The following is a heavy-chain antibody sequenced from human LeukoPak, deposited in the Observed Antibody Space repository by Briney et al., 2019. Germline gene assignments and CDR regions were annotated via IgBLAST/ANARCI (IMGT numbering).Heavy chain of an antibody. V-gene: IGHV4-61*05. CDR2: IYYNGNT. Sequence: SETLSLTCIVSGGSISSTTYYWGWIRRPPGKGLEWIGYIYYNGNTNYSPSLKSRVTMSVGTSKNLFSLKVSSVTAADTAVYYCARGRSNYYGMDVWGQGTTVTVSS. D-gene: IGHD1-26*01. CDR3: ARGRSNYYGMDV. CDR1: GGSISSTTYY. J-gene: IGHJ6*02.